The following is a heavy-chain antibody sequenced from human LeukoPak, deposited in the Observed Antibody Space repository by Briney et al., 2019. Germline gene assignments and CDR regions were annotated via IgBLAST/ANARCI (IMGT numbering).Heavy chain of an antibody. J-gene: IGHJ4*02. CDR1: GFTFSSYG. Sequence: GGSLRLSCAASGFTFSSYGMHWVRQAPGKGLEWVAVISYDGSNKYYADSVKGRFTISRDNSKNTLYLQMNSLRAEDTAVHYCAKVLAGYFDYWGQGTLVTVSS. V-gene: IGHV3-30*18. CDR3: AKVLAGYFDY. D-gene: IGHD2/OR15-2a*01. CDR2: ISYDGSNK.